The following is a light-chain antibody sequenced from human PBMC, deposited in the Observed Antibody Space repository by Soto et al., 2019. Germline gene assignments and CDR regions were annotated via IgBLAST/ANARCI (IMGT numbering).Light chain of an antibody. CDR1: QSVTTY. CDR3: QQRSNWPPGYT. CDR2: DAS. J-gene: IGKJ2*01. Sequence: ETVLTQSPAALSLSPGERATLSCRASQSVTTYLAWYQQKPGQAPRLLIYDASNRATGIPARFSGSGSGTDFTLTISSREPEDFAVYYCQQRSNWPPGYTFGQGTKVEIK. V-gene: IGKV3-11*01.